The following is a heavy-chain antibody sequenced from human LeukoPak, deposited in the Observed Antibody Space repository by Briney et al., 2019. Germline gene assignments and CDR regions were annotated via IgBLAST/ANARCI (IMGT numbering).Heavy chain of an antibody. J-gene: IGHJ6*03. CDR2: IYYSGST. D-gene: IGHD2-15*01. Sequence: SETLSLTCTVSGGSISSYYWSWIRQPPGKGLEWIGYIYYSGSTNYNPSLKSRVTISVDTFKNQFSLKLSSVTAADTAVYYCARVSFFRWASTRPSYYYYYMDVWGKGATVTISS. CDR1: GGSISSYY. CDR3: ARVSFFRWASTRPSYYYYYMDV. V-gene: IGHV4-59*12.